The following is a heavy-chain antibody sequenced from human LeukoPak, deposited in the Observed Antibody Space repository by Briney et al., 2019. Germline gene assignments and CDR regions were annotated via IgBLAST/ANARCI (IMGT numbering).Heavy chain of an antibody. CDR3: ARVGSGDYTTDPYYYYGMDV. D-gene: IGHD4-17*01. V-gene: IGHV3-11*01. J-gene: IGHJ6*02. CDR2: ISSSGSTI. CDR1: GFTFSDYY. Sequence: MPGGSLRLSCAASGFTFSDYYMGWIRQAPGKGREWVSYISSSGSTIYYADSVKGRFTISRDNAKNSLYLQMSSLRAEDTAVYYCARVGSGDYTTDPYYYYGMDVWGQGTTVTVSS.